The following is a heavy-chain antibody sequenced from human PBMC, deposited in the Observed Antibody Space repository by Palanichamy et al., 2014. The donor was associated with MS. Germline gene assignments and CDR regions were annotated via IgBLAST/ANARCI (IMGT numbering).Heavy chain of an antibody. CDR3: ARVRVATTYYFDY. CDR2: IYSGGST. CDR1: GFTVSSNY. D-gene: IGHD5-12*01. Sequence: EVQLVESGGGLIQPGGSLRLSCAASGFTVSSNYMSWVRQAPGKGLEWVSVIYSGGSTYYADSVKGRFTISRDNSKNTLYLQMNSLRAEDTAVYYCARVRVATTYYFDYWGQGTLVTVSS. J-gene: IGHJ4*02. V-gene: IGHV3-53*01.